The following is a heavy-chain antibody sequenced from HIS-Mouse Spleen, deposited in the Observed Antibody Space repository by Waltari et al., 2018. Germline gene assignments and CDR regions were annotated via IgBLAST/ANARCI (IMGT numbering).Heavy chain of an antibody. V-gene: IGHV4-39*07. CDR3: AILTGDAFDI. J-gene: IGHJ3*02. Sequence: QLQLQESGPGLVKPSETLSLTCTVSGGSISSSSSYWGWIRPPPGKGLEWIGSIYYSGSTYYNPSLKSRVTISVDTSKNQFSLKLSSVTAADTAVYYCAILTGDAFDIWGQGTMVTVSS. D-gene: IGHD7-27*01. CDR1: GGSISSSSSY. CDR2: IYYSGST.